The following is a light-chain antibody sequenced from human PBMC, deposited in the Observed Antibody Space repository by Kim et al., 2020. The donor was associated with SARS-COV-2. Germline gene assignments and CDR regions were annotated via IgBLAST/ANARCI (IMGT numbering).Light chain of an antibody. CDR2: DVS. J-gene: IGLJ3*02. Sequence: QSITISCTGISSDAGGYNYVSWYQQPPGKAPKLMIYDVSNRPSGVSNRFSGSKSGNTASLTISGLQAEDEADYYCGSYTSSNSNWAFGGGTQLTVL. CDR1: SSDAGGYNY. CDR3: GSYTSSNSNWA. V-gene: IGLV2-14*03.